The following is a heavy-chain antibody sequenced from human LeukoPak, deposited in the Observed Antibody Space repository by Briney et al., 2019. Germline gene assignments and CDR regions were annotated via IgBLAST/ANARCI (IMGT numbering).Heavy chain of an antibody. CDR1: GFTVSRAY. CDR3: ARHSGTYPAHFDH. D-gene: IGHD1-26*01. V-gene: IGHV3-66*04. Sequence: GGSLRLSCSASGFTVSRAYMSWVRQAPGKGLEWVSIIFSGVSTYYADSVKGRFTIYRDNSENTLYLQMNNLRDEDTAVYYCARHSGTYPAHFDHWGQGTLVTVSS. J-gene: IGHJ4*02. CDR2: IFSGVST.